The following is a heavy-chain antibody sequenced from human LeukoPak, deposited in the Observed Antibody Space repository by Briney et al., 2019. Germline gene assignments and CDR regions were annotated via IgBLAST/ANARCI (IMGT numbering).Heavy chain of an antibody. CDR3: AREGLWFGEFEYNWFDP. J-gene: IGHJ5*02. CDR1: GFTFSSYS. CDR2: IKQDGSEK. V-gene: IGHV3-7*01. Sequence: GGSLRLSCAASGFTFSSYSMNWVRQAPGKGLEWVANIKQDGSEKYYVDSVKGRFTISRDNAKNSLYLQMNSLRAEDTAVYYCAREGLWFGEFEYNWFDPWGQGTLVTVSS. D-gene: IGHD3-10*01.